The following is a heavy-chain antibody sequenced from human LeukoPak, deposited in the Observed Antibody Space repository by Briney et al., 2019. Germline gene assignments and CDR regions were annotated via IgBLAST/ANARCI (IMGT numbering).Heavy chain of an antibody. D-gene: IGHD6-13*01. Sequence: PGGSLRLSCAASGFTFSSYWMHWVRQVPGKGLVWVSRINGDGSTISYADSVKGRFTISRDNAKNSLYLQMNSLRAEDTAVYYCAKGIAAAGYYFDYWGQGTLVTVSS. CDR1: GFTFSSYW. J-gene: IGHJ4*02. V-gene: IGHV3-74*01. CDR2: INGDGSTI. CDR3: AKGIAAAGYYFDY.